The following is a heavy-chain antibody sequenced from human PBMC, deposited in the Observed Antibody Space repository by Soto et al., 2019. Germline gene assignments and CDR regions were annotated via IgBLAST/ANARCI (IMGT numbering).Heavy chain of an antibody. V-gene: IGHV1-2*02. CDR1: GYTFTGYY. J-gene: IGHJ3*02. Sequence: ASVKVSCKASGYTFTGYYMHWVRQAPGQGLEWMGWINPNSGGTNYAQKFQGRVTMTRDTSISTAYMELSRLRSDDTAVYYCARTRSRSYGNAFDIWGQGTMVTVSS. D-gene: IGHD5-18*01. CDR2: INPNSGGT. CDR3: ARTRSRSYGNAFDI.